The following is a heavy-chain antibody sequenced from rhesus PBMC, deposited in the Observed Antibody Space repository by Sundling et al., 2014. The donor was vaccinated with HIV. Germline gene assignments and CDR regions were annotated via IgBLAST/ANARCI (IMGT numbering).Heavy chain of an antibody. CDR2: IYWDDDK. V-gene: IGHV2-174*02. D-gene: IGHD3-3*01. CDR1: GFSLSTFGVA. CDR3: ARILIIGTDEGAFDF. Sequence: QVTLKESGPALVKPTQTLTLTCSFSGFSLSTFGVAVGWIRQPPGKTLEWLTHIYWDDDKGYNTSLENRVTISKDTSKNQVFLTMTNMDPMDTATYYCARILIIGTDEGAFDFWGQGLRVTVSS. J-gene: IGHJ3*01.